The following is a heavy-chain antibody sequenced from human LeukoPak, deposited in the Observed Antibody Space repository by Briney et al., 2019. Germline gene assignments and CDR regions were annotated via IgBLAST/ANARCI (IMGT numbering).Heavy chain of an antibody. Sequence: GSLRLSCAASGFTFSSYGMNWVRQAPGKGLEWISYISYSSSPIYYADSVKGRFTISRDNAKNSLYLQMNSLRAEDTAVYYCARAITFGGVIVIPFDYWGQGTLVTVSS. V-gene: IGHV3-48*01. CDR3: ARAITFGGVIVIPFDY. J-gene: IGHJ4*02. CDR2: ISYSSSPI. D-gene: IGHD3-16*02. CDR1: GFTFSSYG.